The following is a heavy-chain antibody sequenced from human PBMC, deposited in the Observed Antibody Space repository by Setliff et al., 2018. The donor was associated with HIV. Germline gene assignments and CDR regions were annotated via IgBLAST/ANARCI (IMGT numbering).Heavy chain of an antibody. CDR2: LYYSGST. Sequence: ETLSLTCTASGDSISSSSYYWGWIRQSPGKGLEWIGSLYYSGSTYYNPSLKSRVTLLIDTSKNQFSLRLRSVTAADTALYSCARGLGSGFRPFDYWGQGILVTVSS. J-gene: IGHJ4*02. V-gene: IGHV4-39*02. D-gene: IGHD6-19*01. CDR1: GDSISSSSYY. CDR3: ARGLGSGFRPFDY.